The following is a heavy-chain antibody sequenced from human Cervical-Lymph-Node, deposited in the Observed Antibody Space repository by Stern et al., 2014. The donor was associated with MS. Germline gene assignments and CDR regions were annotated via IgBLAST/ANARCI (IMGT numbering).Heavy chain of an antibody. V-gene: IGHV3-33*01. D-gene: IGHD6-13*01. CDR1: GFTFSSYG. J-gene: IGHJ6*02. CDR3: ARGQQLVPRPISMDV. CDR2: IWYDGSNK. Sequence: QVQLVESGGGVVQPGRSLRLSCAASGFTFSSYGMHWVRQAPGKGLERGAVIWYDGSNKYYADSVKGRFTISRDNSKNTLYLQMNSLRAEDTAVYYCARGQQLVPRPISMDVWGQGTTVTVSS.